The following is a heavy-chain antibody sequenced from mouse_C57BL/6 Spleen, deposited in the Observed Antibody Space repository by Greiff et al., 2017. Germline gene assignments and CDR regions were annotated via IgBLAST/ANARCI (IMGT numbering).Heavy chain of an antibody. CDR1: GYTFTSYG. D-gene: IGHD1-1*01. CDR2: IYPRSGNT. V-gene: IGHV1-81*01. Sequence: VQLQQSGAELARPGASVKLSCKASGYTFTSYGISWVKQRTGQGLEWIGEIYPRSGNTYYNEKFKGKATLTADKSSSTAYMELRSLTSEDSAVYVWAFITTVVATKAMDDWGQGTSVTVSS. J-gene: IGHJ4*01. CDR3: AFITTVVATKAMDD.